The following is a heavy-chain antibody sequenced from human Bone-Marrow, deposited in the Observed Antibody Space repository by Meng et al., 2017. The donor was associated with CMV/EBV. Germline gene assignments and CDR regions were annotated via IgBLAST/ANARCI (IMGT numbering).Heavy chain of an antibody. Sequence: GESLKISCAASGFTFSSYGMHWVRQAPGKGLEWVAFIRYDGINKYYADSVKGRFTISRDNSKNTLYLQMNSLRAEDTAVYYCAKDPGDGVGYWGRGTLGTVSS. J-gene: IGHJ4*02. CDR1: GFTFSSYG. CDR2: IRYDGINK. CDR3: AKDPGDGVGY. D-gene: IGHD1-26*01. V-gene: IGHV3-30*02.